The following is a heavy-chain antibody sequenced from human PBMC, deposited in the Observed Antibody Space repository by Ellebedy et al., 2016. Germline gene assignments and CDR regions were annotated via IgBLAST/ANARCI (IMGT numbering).Heavy chain of an antibody. D-gene: IGHD3-9*01. V-gene: IGHV1-24*01. CDR2: FDPEDGET. Sequence: ASVKVSCKVSGYTLTELSMHWVRQAPGKGLEWMGGFDPEDGETIYAQKFQGRVTMTEDTSTDTAYMELSSLRSEDTAVYYCATTPRYFDWWNIDYWGQGTLVTVSS. CDR1: GYTLTELS. J-gene: IGHJ4*02. CDR3: ATTPRYFDWWNIDY.